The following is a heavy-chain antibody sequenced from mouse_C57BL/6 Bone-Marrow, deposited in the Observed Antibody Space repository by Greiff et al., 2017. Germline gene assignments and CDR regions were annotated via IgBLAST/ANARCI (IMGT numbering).Heavy chain of an antibody. CDR2: IYIGNGYT. J-gene: IGHJ4*01. CDR3: ARGGGNYYGSSPYYYAMDY. V-gene: IGHV1-58*01. Sequence: EVQGVESGAELVRPGSSVKMSCKTSGYTFTSYGINWVKQRPGQGLEWIGYIYIGNGYTEYNEKFKGKATLTSDTSSSTAYMQLSSLTSEDSAIYFGARGGGNYYGSSPYYYAMDYWGQGTSVTVSS. CDR1: GYTFTSYG. D-gene: IGHD1-1*01.